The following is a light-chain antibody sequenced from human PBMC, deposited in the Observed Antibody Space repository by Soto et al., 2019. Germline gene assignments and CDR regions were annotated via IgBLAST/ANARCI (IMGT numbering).Light chain of an antibody. V-gene: IGKV3-20*01. CDR2: GAS. CDR3: QQHDILPIT. J-gene: IGKJ5*01. Sequence: EIVVTQSPGTLSLSPGEGATLSFSSSQSVSSNYLAWYQQKPGQAPRLLIYGASNRATGIPDRFSGSGSGTEFTLTISRLEPEDFALYYCQQHDILPITFGQGTRLEIK. CDR1: QSVSSNY.